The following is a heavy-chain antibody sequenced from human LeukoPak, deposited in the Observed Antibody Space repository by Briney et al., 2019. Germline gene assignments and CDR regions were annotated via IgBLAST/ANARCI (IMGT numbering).Heavy chain of an antibody. CDR1: GFTFSSYE. J-gene: IGHJ4*02. D-gene: IGHD3-22*01. V-gene: IGHV3-48*03. CDR3: ARGGNTYYYDSSGYSLGC. CDR2: ISSSGSTI. Sequence: GGSLRLSCAASGFTFSSYEMNWVRQAPGKGLEWVSYISSSGSTIYYADSVKGRFTISRDNAKNSLYLQMNSLRAEDTAVYYCARGGNTYYYDSSGYSLGCWGQGTLVTVSS.